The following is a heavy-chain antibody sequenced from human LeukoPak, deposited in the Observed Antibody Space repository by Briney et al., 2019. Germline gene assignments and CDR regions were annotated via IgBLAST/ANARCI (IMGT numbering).Heavy chain of an antibody. CDR1: GFTVSSNY. Sequence: GGSLRLSCAASGFTVSSNYMSWVRQAPGKGLEWVSAISGSGGSTYYADSVKGRFTISRDNSKNTLYLQMNSLRAEDTAVYYCAKDRSYYDSSGYYQNFDYWGQGTLVTVSS. J-gene: IGHJ4*02. CDR3: AKDRSYYDSSGYYQNFDY. V-gene: IGHV3-23*01. D-gene: IGHD3-22*01. CDR2: ISGSGGST.